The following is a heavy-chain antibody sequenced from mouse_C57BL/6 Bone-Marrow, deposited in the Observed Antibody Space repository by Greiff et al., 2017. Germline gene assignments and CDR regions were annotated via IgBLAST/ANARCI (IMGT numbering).Heavy chain of an antibody. CDR1: GYTFTSYW. D-gene: IGHD2-5*01. J-gene: IGHJ2*01. Sequence: VQLQQPGAELVRPGSSVKLSCKASGYTFTSYWMDWVKQRPGQGLEWIGNIYPSDSETHYNQKFKDKATLTVDKTSSTAYMQLSSLTSEDSAVYYSARRYSNDFDYWGQGTTLTVSS. CDR3: ARRYSNDFDY. V-gene: IGHV1-61*01. CDR2: IYPSDSET.